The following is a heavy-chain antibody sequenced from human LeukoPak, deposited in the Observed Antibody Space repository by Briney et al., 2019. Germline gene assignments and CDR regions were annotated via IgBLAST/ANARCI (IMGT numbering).Heavy chain of an antibody. Sequence: PGGSLRLSCAASGFTFSSYAMSWVRQAPGKGLEWLSYISSSSSTIYYADSVKGRFTISRDNAKDSLYLQMNSLGAEDTAVYYCARDRRQTLPDWGQGTLVTVSS. V-gene: IGHV3-48*01. J-gene: IGHJ4*02. CDR3: ARDRRQTLPD. CDR2: ISSSSSTI. CDR1: GFTFSSYA.